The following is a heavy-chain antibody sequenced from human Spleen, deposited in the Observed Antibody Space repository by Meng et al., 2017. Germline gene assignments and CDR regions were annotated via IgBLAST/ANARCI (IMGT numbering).Heavy chain of an antibody. V-gene: IGHV5-51*01. CDR3: ARLERDYDSSGSRDAFDI. Sequence: GGSLRLSCKGSGYNFPNYWIAWVRQMPGKGLEWMGIIYPGDSDTRYSPSFQGQVTISADKSISTAYLQWSSLKASDTAMYYCARLERDYDSSGSRDAFDIWGQGTMVTVSS. CDR1: GYNFPNYW. J-gene: IGHJ3*02. CDR2: IYPGDSDT. D-gene: IGHD3-22*01.